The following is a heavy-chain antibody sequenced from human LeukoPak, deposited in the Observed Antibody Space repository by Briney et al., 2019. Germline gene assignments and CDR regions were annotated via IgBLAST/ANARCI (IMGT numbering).Heavy chain of an antibody. V-gene: IGHV1-8*01. CDR1: GYTFTSYD. Sequence: ASVKVSCKASGYTFTSYDINWVRQATGQGLEWMGWMNPNSGNTGYAQKFQGRVTMTRNTSISTAYMELSSLRSEDTAVYYCARARTIVPARQLKQYNWFDPWGQGTLVTVSS. D-gene: IGHD2-2*01. J-gene: IGHJ5*02. CDR3: ARARTIVPARQLKQYNWFDP. CDR2: MNPNSGNT.